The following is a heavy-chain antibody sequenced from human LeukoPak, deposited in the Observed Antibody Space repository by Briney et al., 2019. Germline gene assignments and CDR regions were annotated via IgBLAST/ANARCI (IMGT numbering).Heavy chain of an antibody. Sequence: TGGSLRLSCAASGFTFSSYSMNWVRQAPGKGLEWVANIRQDGSEKYYVDSVKGRFTISRDNAKNSLYLQMNSLRAEDTAVYYCASWYDILTGYYIFDYWGQGTLVTVSS. CDR2: IRQDGSEK. CDR3: ASWYDILTGYYIFDY. V-gene: IGHV3-7*01. D-gene: IGHD3-9*01. J-gene: IGHJ4*02. CDR1: GFTFSSYS.